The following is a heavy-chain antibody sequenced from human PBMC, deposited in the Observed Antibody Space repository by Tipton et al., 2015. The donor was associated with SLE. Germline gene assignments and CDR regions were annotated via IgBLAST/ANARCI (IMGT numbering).Heavy chain of an antibody. D-gene: IGHD6-13*01. Sequence: SLRLSCAASGFTFSSYAMGWVRQAPGKGLEWVSAISGSGGSTYYADSVKGRFTISRDNSKNTLYLQMNSLGAEDTAVYYCAKDVIAAAGTWYFDYWGQGTLVTVSS. CDR3: AKDVIAAAGTWYFDY. J-gene: IGHJ4*02. CDR2: ISGSGGST. V-gene: IGHV3-23*01. CDR1: GFTFSSYA.